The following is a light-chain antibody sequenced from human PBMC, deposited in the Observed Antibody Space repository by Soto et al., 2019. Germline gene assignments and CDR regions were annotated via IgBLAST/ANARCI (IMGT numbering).Light chain of an antibody. V-gene: IGKV3-11*01. J-gene: IGKJ3*01. CDR3: QQRTNWPRSFT. Sequence: EIVLTQSPATLSLSPGERATLSCRASQSVSSYLAWYQQKPGQAPRLLIYDTSKRATGIPARFSGSGSGTDFTLTISSLEPEDFAVYYGQQRTNWPRSFTFGPGTKVYIK. CDR2: DTS. CDR1: QSVSSY.